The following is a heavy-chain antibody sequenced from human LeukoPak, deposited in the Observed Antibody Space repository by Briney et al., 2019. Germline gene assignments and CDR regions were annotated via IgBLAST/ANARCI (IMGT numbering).Heavy chain of an antibody. CDR2: INPNDGDT. J-gene: IGHJ4*02. CDR3: ARANFLYCSSSTCLFDY. V-gene: IGHV1-2*02. Sequence: AASVKVSCKASGYTFTDYYMHWVRQAPGQGFEWMGWINPNDGDTNYAQKFQGRVTMTRDTSISTAHMEVSRLRSDDTAVYYCARANFLYCSSSTCLFDYWGQGTLDTVSS. D-gene: IGHD2-2*01. CDR1: GYTFTDYY.